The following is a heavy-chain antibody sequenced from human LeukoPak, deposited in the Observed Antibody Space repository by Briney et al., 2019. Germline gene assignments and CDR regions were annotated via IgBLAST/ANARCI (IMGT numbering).Heavy chain of an antibody. CDR3: ARCRNDYGDYPLDY. J-gene: IGHJ4*02. Sequence: SETLSLTCAVYGGSFSGYYWSWIRQPPGKGLEWIGEINHSGSTNYNPSLKSRVTISVDTSKNQFSLKLSSVTAADTAVYYCARCRNDYGDYPLDYWGQGTLVTVSS. V-gene: IGHV4-34*01. CDR1: GGSFSGYY. CDR2: INHSGST. D-gene: IGHD4-17*01.